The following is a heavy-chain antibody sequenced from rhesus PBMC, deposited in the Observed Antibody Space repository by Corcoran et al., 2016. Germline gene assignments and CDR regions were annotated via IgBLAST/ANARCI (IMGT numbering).Heavy chain of an antibody. CDR2: IGGTTGKP. J-gene: IGHJ4*01. V-gene: IGHV4S5*01. D-gene: IGHD4-23*01. Sequence: QLQLQESGPGLVRPSETLSLTCAVSGGSIAGYYWNWIRQPPGKGQEWIGYIGGTTGKPNYTPTLKSRVTTTTEPTTKQFSLKMNSVTAADTAVYYCVRGDNSNYNHHYWGQGVLVTVSS. CDR3: VRGDNSNYNHHY. CDR1: GGSIAGYY.